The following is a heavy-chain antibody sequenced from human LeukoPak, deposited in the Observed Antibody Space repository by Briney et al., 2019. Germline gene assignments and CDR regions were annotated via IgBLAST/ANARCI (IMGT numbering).Heavy chain of an antibody. CDR2: INPNSGGT. D-gene: IGHD3-10*01. CDR1: GYTFTGYY. CDR3: ARMHYYDSGGSNWFDP. J-gene: IGHJ5*02. V-gene: IGHV1-2*02. Sequence: ASVTVSCKASGYTFTGYYMHWVRQAPGQGLEWMGWINPNSGGTNYAQKFQGRVTMTRDTSINTAYMELSSLRSEDTAVYYCARMHYYDSGGSNWFDPWGQGTLVTVSS.